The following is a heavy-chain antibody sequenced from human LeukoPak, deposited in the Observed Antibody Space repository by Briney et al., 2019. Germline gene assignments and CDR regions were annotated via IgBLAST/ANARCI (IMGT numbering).Heavy chain of an antibody. CDR1: GCTFKSYA. Sequence: SLKVSCKTYGCTFKSYAISWVRQAPGQGLEWIGGIIAIFRTANYAQKFQGRVTITADEFMSTVYMELSSLRSEDTAVYYCARHSGYHSTTHLDYWGQGTLVTVSS. V-gene: IGHV1-69*13. CDR3: ARHSGYHSTTHLDY. J-gene: IGHJ4*02. CDR2: IIAIFRTA. D-gene: IGHD3-22*01.